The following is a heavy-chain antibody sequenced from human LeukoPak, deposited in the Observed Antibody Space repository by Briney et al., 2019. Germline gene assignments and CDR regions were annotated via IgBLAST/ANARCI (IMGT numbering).Heavy chain of an antibody. CDR3: ARDYGGAYFDY. D-gene: IGHD4-23*01. Sequence: GASVKVSCKASGYTFTSYGISWVRQAPGQGLEWMGGIIPIFGTANYAQKFQGRVTITTDESTSTAYMELSSLRSEDTAVYYCARDYGGAYFDYWGQGTLVTVSS. J-gene: IGHJ4*02. V-gene: IGHV1-69*05. CDR2: IIPIFGTA. CDR1: GYTFTSYG.